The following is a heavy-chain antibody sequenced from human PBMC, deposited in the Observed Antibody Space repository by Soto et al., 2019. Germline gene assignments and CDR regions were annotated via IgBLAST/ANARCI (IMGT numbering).Heavy chain of an antibody. CDR1: GFTFSSYG. D-gene: IGHD6-13*01. V-gene: IGHV3-33*01. CDR3: ASLVRGY. CDR2: IWYGGSKE. Sequence: QVQLVESGGGVVQPGRSLRLSCAASGFTFSSYGMHWVRQAPGKGLEWVAVIWYGGSKEFYADSVKGRFTISRDNSKNTLYMQMNSLRAEDTAVYYCASLVRGYWGQGTLVTVSS. J-gene: IGHJ4*02.